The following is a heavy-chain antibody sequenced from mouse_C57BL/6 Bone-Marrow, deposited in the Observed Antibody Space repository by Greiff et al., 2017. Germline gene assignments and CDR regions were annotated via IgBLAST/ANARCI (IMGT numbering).Heavy chain of an antibody. V-gene: IGHV1-82*01. D-gene: IGHD2-2*01. CDR3: ASRTGFDDFDY. CDR1: GYAFSSSW. J-gene: IGHJ2*01. Sequence: LQESGPELVKPGASVKISCKASGYAFSSSWMNWVKQRPGKGLEWSGRIYPGDGDTNYNGKFKGKATLTADKSSSTAYMQLSSLTSEDSAVYFCASRTGFDDFDYWGQGTTLTVSS. CDR2: IYPGDGDT.